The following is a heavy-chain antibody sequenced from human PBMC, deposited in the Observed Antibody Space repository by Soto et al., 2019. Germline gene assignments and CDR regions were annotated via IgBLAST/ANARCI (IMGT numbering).Heavy chain of an antibody. CDR3: ARDRRDRYKRYFEF. V-gene: IGHV4-59*01. CDR1: GVSITSYF. J-gene: IGHJ4*02. D-gene: IGHD3-9*01. Sequence: SETLSLTCTVSGVSITSYFWSWIRQTPGKGLDWIGSISFSGATYSNPSLKGRAALSVDTSENHLSLTLNSVTSADKAVYFCARDRRDRYKRYFEFLGQGTRVALSP. CDR2: ISFSGAT.